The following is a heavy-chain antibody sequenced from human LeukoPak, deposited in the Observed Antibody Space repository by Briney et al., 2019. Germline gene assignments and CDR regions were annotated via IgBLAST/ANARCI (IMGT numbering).Heavy chain of an antibody. Sequence: SETLSLTCAVSGGSFSGYYWTWIRQPPGKGLEWIGEINHSGSANYNPSLKSRVTISVDTSKNQFSLKLSSVTAADTAVYYCASDPYCSSTSCYTGSFDYWGQGTLVTVSS. CDR3: ASDPYCSSTSCYTGSFDY. CDR1: GGSFSGYY. V-gene: IGHV4-34*01. J-gene: IGHJ4*02. CDR2: INHSGSA. D-gene: IGHD2-2*02.